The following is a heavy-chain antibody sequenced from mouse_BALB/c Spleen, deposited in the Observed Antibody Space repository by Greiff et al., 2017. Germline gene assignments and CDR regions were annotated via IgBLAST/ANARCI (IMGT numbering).Heavy chain of an antibody. J-gene: IGHJ3*01. Sequence: EVQLQESGPSLVKPSPTLSLSCSVTGDSITSGYWYWIRKFPGNKLEYMGYISYSGSTYYNPSLKSRISITRDTSKNQYYLQLNSVTTEDTATYYCARYYYGSSYNRVAYWGQGTLVTVSA. D-gene: IGHD1-1*01. V-gene: IGHV3-8*02. CDR2: ISYSGST. CDR1: GDSITSGY. CDR3: ARYYYGSSYNRVAY.